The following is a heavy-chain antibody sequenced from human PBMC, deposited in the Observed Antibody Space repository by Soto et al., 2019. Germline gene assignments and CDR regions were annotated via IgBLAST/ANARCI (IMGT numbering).Heavy chain of an antibody. CDR2: ISAHNGNT. J-gene: IGHJ4*02. CDR1: GYAFTTYG. D-gene: IGHD1-1*01. CDR3: ARGRYGDY. V-gene: IGHV1-18*01. Sequence: QVHLVQSGAEVKKPGASVKVSCKGSGYAFTTYGITWVRQAPGQGLEWMGWISAHNGNTNYAQKLQGRVTVTRDTSASTAYVELRSLRSDDTAVYYWARGRYGDYWGQGVLVTVSS.